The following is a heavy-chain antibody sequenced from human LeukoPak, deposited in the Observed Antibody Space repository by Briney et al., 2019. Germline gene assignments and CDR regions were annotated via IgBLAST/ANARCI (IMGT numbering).Heavy chain of an antibody. Sequence: SETLSLSCTVSGGSMSNYHWTWIPQPPGEGLEWIGRIYTNGHTNYSPSLRSRVTMSVDTSKNQFSLKVSFVTAADTAVYFCARDHVVVGSTTSFFDYWGQGILVTVSS. J-gene: IGHJ4*02. D-gene: IGHD3-22*01. CDR2: IYTNGHT. V-gene: IGHV4-4*07. CDR1: GGSMSNYH. CDR3: ARDHVVVGSTTSFFDY.